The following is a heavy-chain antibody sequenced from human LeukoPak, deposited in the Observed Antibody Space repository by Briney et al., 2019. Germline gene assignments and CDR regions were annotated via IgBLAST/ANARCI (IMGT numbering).Heavy chain of an antibody. Sequence: SVKVSCKASGGTFSSYAISWVRQAPGQGLEWMGGIIPIFGTANYAQKFQGRVTITADESTSTAYMELSSLRSEDTAVYYCARANSSSWFGGIRNYYYYGMDVWGQGTTVAVSS. V-gene: IGHV1-69*13. CDR3: ARANSSSWFGGIRNYYYYGMDV. CDR1: GGTFSSYA. J-gene: IGHJ6*02. D-gene: IGHD6-13*01. CDR2: IIPIFGTA.